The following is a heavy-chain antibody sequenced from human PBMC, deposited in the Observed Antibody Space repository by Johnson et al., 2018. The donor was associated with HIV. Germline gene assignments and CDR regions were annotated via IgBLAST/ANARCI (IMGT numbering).Heavy chain of an antibody. CDR1: GFTFSSYA. CDR2: ISGSGGST. D-gene: IGHD4-11*01. CDR3: ARDDDYSRVRAFDF. J-gene: IGHJ3*01. Sequence: VQLVESGGGVVQPGRSLRVSCGASGFTFSSYAMSWVRQAPGKGLEWVSAISGSGGSTYYADSVKGRFTISRDNAKNSLCLQMNSLRVDDTAVYYCARDDDYSRVRAFDFWGQGTTVTVSS. V-gene: IGHV3-23*04.